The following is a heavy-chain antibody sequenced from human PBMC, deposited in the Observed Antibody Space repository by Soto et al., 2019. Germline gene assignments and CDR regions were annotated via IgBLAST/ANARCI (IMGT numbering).Heavy chain of an antibody. Sequence: GGSLRLSCAASGFTFSSYAMSWVRQAPGKGLEWVSAISGSGGSTYYADSVKGRFTISRDNSKNTLYLQMNSLRAEDTAVSYCALTSATLAAAGTAYYYYGMDVWGQGTTVTVSS. V-gene: IGHV3-23*01. D-gene: IGHD6-13*01. CDR3: ALTSATLAAAGTAYYYYGMDV. CDR2: ISGSGGST. J-gene: IGHJ6*02. CDR1: GFTFSSYA.